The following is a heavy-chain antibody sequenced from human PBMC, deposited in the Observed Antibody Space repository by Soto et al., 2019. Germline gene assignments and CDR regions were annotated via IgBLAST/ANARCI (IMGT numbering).Heavy chain of an antibody. CDR2: IYDSGNT. CDR3: ARGRTRYYFDY. J-gene: IGHJ4*02. CDR1: CGSISSSF. Sequence: PSETLSLTCTVSCGSISSSFWSWVRQPPGKGLEWFGYIYDSGNTNYNPSLKSRVSISIDTSKNQFSLKLSSVTAADTDVYYCARGRTRYYFDYWCQGKLVTGST. V-gene: IGHV4-59*01.